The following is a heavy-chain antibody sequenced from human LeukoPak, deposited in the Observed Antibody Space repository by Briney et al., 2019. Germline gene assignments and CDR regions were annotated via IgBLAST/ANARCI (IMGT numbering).Heavy chain of an antibody. V-gene: IGHV3-7*01. CDR2: IKQDGSEK. D-gene: IGHD6-13*01. Sequence: GGSLRLSCAASGFTFSSYWMSWVRQAPGRGLEWVANIKQDGSEKYYVDSVKGRFTISRDNAKNSLYLQMNSLRAEDTAVYYCARDSSWLYYYYYMDVWGKGTTVTISS. J-gene: IGHJ6*03. CDR3: ARDSSWLYYYYYMDV. CDR1: GFTFSSYW.